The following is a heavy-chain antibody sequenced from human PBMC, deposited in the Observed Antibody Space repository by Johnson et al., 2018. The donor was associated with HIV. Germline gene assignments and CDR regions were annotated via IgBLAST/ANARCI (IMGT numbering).Heavy chain of an antibody. D-gene: IGHD6-6*01. Sequence: VQLVESGGGLVQPGGSLRLSCAASGFTVSSNYMSWVRQAPGKGLEWVSVISGSGGSTYYADSVKGRFTISRDNSKNTLYLQMNSLRVEDTAVYYCARPSSIASLYDEFDIWGQGTLVIASS. CDR2: ISGSGGST. V-gene: IGHV3-66*02. J-gene: IGHJ3*02. CDR3: ARPSSIASLYDEFDI. CDR1: GFTVSSNY.